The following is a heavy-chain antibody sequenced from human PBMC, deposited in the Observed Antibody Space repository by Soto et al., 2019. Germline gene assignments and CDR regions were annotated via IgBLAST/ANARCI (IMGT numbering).Heavy chain of an antibody. CDR1: GFTVSGNY. J-gene: IGHJ4*02. Sequence: EVQLVESGGGLVQPGVSLSLSCAASGFTVSGNYMNWVRQAPGKGPEWVSVIYSDGSTYYADSVKGRFTISSDSSKNRLYLQMNRLRAEDTAVYYCARGGGAAAAYWGPGTLVTVSS. CDR2: IYSDGST. V-gene: IGHV3-66*01. D-gene: IGHD6-13*01. CDR3: ARGGGAAAAY.